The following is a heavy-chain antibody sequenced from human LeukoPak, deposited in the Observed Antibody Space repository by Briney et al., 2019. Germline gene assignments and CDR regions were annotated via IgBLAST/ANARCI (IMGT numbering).Heavy chain of an antibody. V-gene: IGHV3-23*01. CDR3: AKSFLAMTTVTSLDY. CDR1: GFTFSSYA. D-gene: IGHD4-17*01. Sequence: PGGSLRLSCAASGFTFSSYAMSWVRQAPGKGLEWVSAISGSGGSTYYADSVKGRFTISRDNSKNTLYLQMNSLRAEDTAVYYCAKSFLAMTTVTSLDYWGQGILVTVSS. J-gene: IGHJ4*02. CDR2: ISGSGGST.